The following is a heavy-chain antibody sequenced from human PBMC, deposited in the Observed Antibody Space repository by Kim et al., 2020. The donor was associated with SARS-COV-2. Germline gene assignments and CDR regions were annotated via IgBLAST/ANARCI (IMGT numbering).Heavy chain of an antibody. CDR2: INHSGST. Sequence: SETLSRTCAVYGGSFSGYYWNWIRQPPGKGLEWIGEINHSGSTKYNQSLKSRVTISVDTSKNQFSLKLSSVTAADTAVYYCARYGLSGKAFDVWGQGTLVPVSS. CDR1: GGSFSGYY. V-gene: IGHV4-34*01. D-gene: IGHD1-26*01. CDR3: ARYGLSGKAFDV. J-gene: IGHJ3*01.